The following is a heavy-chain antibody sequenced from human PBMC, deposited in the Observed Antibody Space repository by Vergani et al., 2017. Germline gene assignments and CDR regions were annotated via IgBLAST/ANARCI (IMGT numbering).Heavy chain of an antibody. CDR3: AREGSYDDVWGSYRFDY. CDR2: IYYSGST. CDR1: GGSISSHY. D-gene: IGHD3-16*02. J-gene: IGHJ4*02. Sequence: QVQLQESGPGLLKPSETLSLTCTVSGGSISSHYWSWIRQPPGKGLEWIGYIYYSGSTNYNPSLKSRVTISVDTSKNQFSLKLSSGTAADTAVYYCAREGSYDDVWGSYRFDYWGQGTLVTVSS. V-gene: IGHV4-59*11.